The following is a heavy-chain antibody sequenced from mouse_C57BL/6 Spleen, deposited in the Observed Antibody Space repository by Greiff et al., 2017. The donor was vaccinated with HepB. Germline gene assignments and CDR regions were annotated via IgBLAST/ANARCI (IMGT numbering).Heavy chain of an antibody. Sequence: EVQLQQSGAELVRPGASVKLSCTASGFNIKDDYMHWVKQRPEQGLEWIGWIDPENGDTEYASKFQGKATITADTSSNTAYLQLSSLTSEDTAVYYCTTQDGYYWYVDVWGTGTTVTVSS. J-gene: IGHJ1*03. CDR3: TTQDGYYWYVDV. V-gene: IGHV14-4*01. CDR2: IDPENGDT. D-gene: IGHD2-3*01. CDR1: GFNIKDDY.